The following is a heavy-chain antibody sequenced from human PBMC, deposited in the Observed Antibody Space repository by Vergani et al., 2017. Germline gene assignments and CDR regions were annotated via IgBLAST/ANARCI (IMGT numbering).Heavy chain of an antibody. CDR1: GYTFTSYY. D-gene: IGHD3-10*01. CDR3: ATWYYYGSGSYYY. Sequence: QVQLVQSGAEVKKPGASVKVSCKASGYTFTSYYMHWVRQAPGQGLEWMGWINPNSGGTIYAQKFQGRVTMTEDTSTDTAYMELSSLRSEDTAVYYCATWYYYGSGSYYYWGQGTLVTVSS. J-gene: IGHJ4*02. V-gene: IGHV1-46*01. CDR2: INPNSGGT.